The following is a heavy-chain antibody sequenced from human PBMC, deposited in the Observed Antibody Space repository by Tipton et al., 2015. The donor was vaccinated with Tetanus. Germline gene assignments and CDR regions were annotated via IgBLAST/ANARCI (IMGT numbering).Heavy chain of an antibody. CDR1: GYTFTSYG. J-gene: IGHJ6*02. CDR3: ARDPDLRRLWGGMDV. V-gene: IGHV1-18*01. Sequence: AEVKKPGASVKVSCKASGYTFTSYGISWVRQAPGQGLEWMGWISAYNGNTNYAQKLQGRVTMTTDTSTSTAYMELRSLRSDDTAVYYCARDPDLRRLWGGMDVWGQGTTVTVSS. CDR2: ISAYNGNT. D-gene: IGHD2-21*01.